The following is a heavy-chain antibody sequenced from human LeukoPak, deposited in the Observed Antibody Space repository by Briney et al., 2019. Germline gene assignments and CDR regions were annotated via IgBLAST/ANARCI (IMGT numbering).Heavy chain of an antibody. V-gene: IGHV3-74*01. CDR2: INSDGSST. Sequence: GGSLRLSCAASGFTFSSYAMSWVRQAPGKGLEWVSRINSDGSSTSYADSVKGRFTISRDNAKNTLYLQMNSLRAEDTAVYYCARASYSSFDYWGQGTLVTVSS. CDR3: ARASYSSFDY. D-gene: IGHD6-13*01. J-gene: IGHJ4*02. CDR1: GFTFSSYA.